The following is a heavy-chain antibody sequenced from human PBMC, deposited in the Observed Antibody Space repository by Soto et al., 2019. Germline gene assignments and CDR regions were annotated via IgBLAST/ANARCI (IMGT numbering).Heavy chain of an antibody. CDR1: GFTFSSYG. CDR3: AKGTPGYGDYGSIDY. V-gene: IGHV3-30*18. Sequence: PGGSLRLSCAASGFTFSSYGMHWVRQAPGKGLEWVAVISYDGSNKYYADSAKGRFTISRDNSKNTLYLQMNSLRAEDTAVYYCAKGTPGYGDYGSIDYWGQGTLVTVSS. J-gene: IGHJ4*02. D-gene: IGHD4-17*01. CDR2: ISYDGSNK.